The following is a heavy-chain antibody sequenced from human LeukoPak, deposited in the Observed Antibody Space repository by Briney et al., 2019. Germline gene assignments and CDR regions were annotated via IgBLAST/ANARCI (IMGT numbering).Heavy chain of an antibody. D-gene: IGHD6-19*01. V-gene: IGHV3-48*04. Sequence: GGSLRLSCAASGFKFSVYSMNWVRQAPGKGLEWVSYMTSDTKTIYYAVSVQGRFTISRDNAKNSLYLQMNSLRAEDTAVYYCASKLTATVAVAGPFDPWGQGTLVTVSS. J-gene: IGHJ5*02. CDR2: MTSDTKTI. CDR3: ASKLTATVAVAGPFDP. CDR1: GFKFSVYS.